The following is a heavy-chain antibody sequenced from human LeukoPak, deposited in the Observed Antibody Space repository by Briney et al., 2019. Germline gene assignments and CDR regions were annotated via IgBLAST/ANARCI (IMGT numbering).Heavy chain of an antibody. CDR1: GFTFSSYA. D-gene: IGHD2-2*01. J-gene: IGHJ1*01. Sequence: QSGGSLRLSCAASGFTFSSYAMSWVRQAPGKGLEWVSGITSSGDSTFYADSVKGRFTISRDNSKNTLYLQMNSPRVEDTAVYYCAKDHQYCYITNCLAQHWGQGTLVNGSS. V-gene: IGHV3-23*01. CDR3: AKDHQYCYITNCLAQH. CDR2: ITSSGDST.